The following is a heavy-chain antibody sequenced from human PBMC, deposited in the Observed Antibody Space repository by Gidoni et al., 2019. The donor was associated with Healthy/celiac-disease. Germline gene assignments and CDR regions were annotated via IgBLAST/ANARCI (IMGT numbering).Heavy chain of an antibody. J-gene: IGHJ4*02. D-gene: IGHD3-3*01. V-gene: IGHV3-43*01. CDR3: AKDRRGYYIFDY. CDR1: GFTFDDYT. CDR2: ISWDGGST. Sequence: EVQLVESGGVVVQPGGSLRLSCAASGFTFDDYTMHWVRQAPGKGLEWVSLISWDGGSTYYADSVKGRFTISRDNSKNSLYLQMNSLRTEDTALYYCAKDRRGYYIFDYWGQGTLVTVSS.